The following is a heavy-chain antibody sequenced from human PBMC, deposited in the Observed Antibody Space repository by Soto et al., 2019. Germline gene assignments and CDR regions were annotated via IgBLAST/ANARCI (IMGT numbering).Heavy chain of an antibody. CDR3: AKAEYSFFFDY. V-gene: IGHV3-23*01. CDR2: ISADDGST. J-gene: IGHJ4*02. D-gene: IGHD5-18*01. Sequence: EVQLLVSGGGLVQSGGSLRLSCTASGLSFSSYVMSWVRQAPGKGLEWVSEISADDGSTYYADSVKGRFTISRDNSKNTVDLQMNSLRADDTAVYYCAKAEYSFFFDYWGQGTLVTVSS. CDR1: GLSFSSYV.